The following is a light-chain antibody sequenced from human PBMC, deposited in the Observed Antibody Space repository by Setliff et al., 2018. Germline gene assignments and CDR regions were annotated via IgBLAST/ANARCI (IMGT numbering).Light chain of an antibody. Sequence: QSVLTQPAAVSGSPGQSITISCAGTNSDVGGYNYVPWYQQHPYKAPKLMIYEVTKRPSGVSDRFSGSKSGNTAPLTISGLQAEDEADYYCLSYTSETTHALFAGGTK. CDR3: LSYTSETTHAL. V-gene: IGLV2-14*03. J-gene: IGLJ2*01. CDR1: NSDVGGYNY. CDR2: EVT.